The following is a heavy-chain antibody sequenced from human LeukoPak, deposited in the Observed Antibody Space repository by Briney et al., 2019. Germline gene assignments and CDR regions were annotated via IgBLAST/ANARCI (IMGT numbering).Heavy chain of an antibody. D-gene: IGHD5-18*01. V-gene: IGHV3-21*01. Sequence: PGGSLRLSCAASGFTFSNYSMNWVRQAPGKGLEWVSSISSLSSYIYYADSLKGRLTISRDNAKNSLYLQMNSLRAEDTAVYYCARGGPRDGYDYWGQGTLVTVSS. CDR1: GFTFSNYS. J-gene: IGHJ4*02. CDR2: ISSLSSYI. CDR3: ARGGPRDGYDY.